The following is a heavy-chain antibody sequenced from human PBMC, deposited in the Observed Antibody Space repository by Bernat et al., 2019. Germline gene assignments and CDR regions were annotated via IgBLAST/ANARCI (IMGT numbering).Heavy chain of an antibody. V-gene: IGHV3-21*01. CDR1: GFTFSSYS. CDR2: ISSSSSYI. CDR3: ARARYYYYGMDV. Sequence: EVQLVESGGGLVKPGGSLRLSCAASGFTFSSYSMNWVRQAPGKGLEWVSSISSSSSYIYYADSVKGQFTISRDNAKNSLYLQMNSLRAEDTAVYYCARARYYYYGMDVWGQGTTVTVSS. J-gene: IGHJ6*02.